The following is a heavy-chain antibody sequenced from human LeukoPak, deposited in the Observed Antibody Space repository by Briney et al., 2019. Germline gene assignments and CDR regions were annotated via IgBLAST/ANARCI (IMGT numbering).Heavy chain of an antibody. D-gene: IGHD3-22*01. Sequence: PGGSLRLSCAASGFTFSSYGMHWVRQAPGKGLEWVAVIWYDGSNKYYADSVKGRFTISRDNSKNTLYLQMNSLRAEDTAVYYCARDYDSSGYYYLYYYYGMDVWGQGTTVTVSS. CDR1: GFTFSSYG. CDR3: ARDYDSSGYYYLYYYYGMDV. J-gene: IGHJ6*02. CDR2: IWYDGSNK. V-gene: IGHV3-33*01.